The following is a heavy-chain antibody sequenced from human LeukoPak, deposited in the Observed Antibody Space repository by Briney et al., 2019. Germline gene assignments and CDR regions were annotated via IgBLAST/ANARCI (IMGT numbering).Heavy chain of an antibody. V-gene: IGHV4-30-4*02. Sequence: SETLSLTCTVSGGSISSGDYYWSWIRQPPGKGLEWIGYIYYSGSTYYNPSLKSRVTISVDTSKNQFSLKLSSVTAADTVVYYCARVGVHYDILTGYQMGMDVWGQGTTVTVSS. CDR3: ARVGVHYDILTGYQMGMDV. CDR1: GGSISSGDYY. D-gene: IGHD3-9*01. CDR2: IYYSGST. J-gene: IGHJ6*02.